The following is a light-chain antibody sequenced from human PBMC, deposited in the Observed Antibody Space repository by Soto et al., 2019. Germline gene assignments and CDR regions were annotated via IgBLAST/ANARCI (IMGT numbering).Light chain of an antibody. Sequence: EIVMTQSPATLSVSPGDRATLSCRASQDISTNLAWYQQKPGQAPRLLIYGASTRATGIPARFSGSGSGTEFTLTISSLQSEDFAVYYCQQYDNWLRTFGQGTKVEIK. J-gene: IGKJ1*01. CDR3: QQYDNWLRT. V-gene: IGKV3-15*01. CDR2: GAS. CDR1: QDISTN.